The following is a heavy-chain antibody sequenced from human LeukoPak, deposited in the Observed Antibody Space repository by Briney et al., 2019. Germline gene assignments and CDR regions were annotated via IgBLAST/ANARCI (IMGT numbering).Heavy chain of an antibody. CDR2: IYYSGST. D-gene: IGHD2-21*02. Sequence: GSLRLSCAASGFTFSSYAMSWIRQPPGKGLEWIGYIYYSGSTNYNPSLKSRVTISVDTSKNQFSLKLSSVTAADTAVYYCARHGSMVTAIPKELDYWGQGTLVTVSS. J-gene: IGHJ4*02. V-gene: IGHV4-59*08. CDR1: GFTFSSYA. CDR3: ARHGSMVTAIPKELDY.